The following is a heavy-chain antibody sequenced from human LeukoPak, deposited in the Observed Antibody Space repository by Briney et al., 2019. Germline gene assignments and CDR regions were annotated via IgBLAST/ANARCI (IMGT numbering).Heavy chain of an antibody. J-gene: IGHJ4*02. D-gene: IGHD3-3*01. CDR1: GGSISSYY. Sequence: SETLSLTCTVSGGSISSYYWSWIRQPPGKGLEWIGYIYYSGSTNYNPSLKSRVTISVDTSKNQFSLKLSSVTAADTAVYYCARSPETYYDFWSGYYDYFDYWGQGTLVTVSS. V-gene: IGHV4-59*01. CDR3: ARSPETYYDFWSGYYDYFDY. CDR2: IYYSGST.